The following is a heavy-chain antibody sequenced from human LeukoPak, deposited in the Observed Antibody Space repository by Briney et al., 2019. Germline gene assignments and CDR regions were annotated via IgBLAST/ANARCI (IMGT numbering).Heavy chain of an antibody. CDR2: IYYSGKT. V-gene: IGHV4-59*08. CDR1: GGSIRSYY. CDR3: ARQDSGWNWVDP. J-gene: IGHJ5*02. D-gene: IGHD3-10*01. Sequence: SETLSLTCTVSGGSIRSYYWSWIRQPPGKGLEWIGYIYYSGKTNYSRSLMSRVSISGDTSKNQFSLKLSFVTAADTAVYYCARQDSGWNWVDPWGQGTLVTVSS.